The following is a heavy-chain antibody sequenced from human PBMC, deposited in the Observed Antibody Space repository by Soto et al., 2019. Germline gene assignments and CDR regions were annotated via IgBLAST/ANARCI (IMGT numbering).Heavy chain of an antibody. Sequence: VASVKVSCKASGGTFSSYAISWVRQAPGQGLEWMGGIIPIFGTANYAQKFQGRVTITADESTSTAYMELSSLRSEDTAVYYCARGLVPRQILTGYSAPQPSNYYYYGMDVWGQGTTVTVSS. CDR2: IIPIFGTA. CDR3: ARGLVPRQILTGYSAPQPSNYYYYGMDV. J-gene: IGHJ6*02. D-gene: IGHD3-9*01. V-gene: IGHV1-69*13. CDR1: GGTFSSYA.